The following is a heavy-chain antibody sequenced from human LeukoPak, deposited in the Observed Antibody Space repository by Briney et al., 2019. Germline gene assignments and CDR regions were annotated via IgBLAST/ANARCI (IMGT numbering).Heavy chain of an antibody. CDR1: GFTFRRHW. D-gene: IGHD5-12*01. Sequence: GGSQRLSCAASGFTFRRHWMHWVRQAPGKGLVWVARINSGGTSTSYADSVKGRFTISRDSATLYLQMNSLTAEDTAVYYCARGPANGGYGVDYWGQGTLVTVSS. CDR3: ARGPANGGYGVDY. CDR2: INSGGTST. J-gene: IGHJ4*02. V-gene: IGHV3-74*01.